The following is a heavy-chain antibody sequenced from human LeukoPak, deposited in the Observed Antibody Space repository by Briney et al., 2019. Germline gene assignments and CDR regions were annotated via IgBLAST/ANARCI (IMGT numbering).Heavy chain of an antibody. CDR3: ARRRYYDGSGYLE. D-gene: IGHD3-22*01. Sequence: SETLSLTCSVSGDSISRSDSYWDWIRQPPGKGLEWIGTLDYSGRTYYSPSLKIRVTMSVDTSNNQFSLNLRSVTAADTAVYYCARRRYYDGSGYLEWGQGTLLSVSS. CDR2: LDYSGRT. J-gene: IGHJ1*01. CDR1: GDSISRSDSY. V-gene: IGHV4-39*01.